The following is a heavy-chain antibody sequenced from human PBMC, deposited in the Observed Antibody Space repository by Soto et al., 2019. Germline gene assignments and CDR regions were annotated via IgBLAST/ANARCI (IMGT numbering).Heavy chain of an antibody. V-gene: IGHV1-3*04. CDR2: INTANGNT. CDR3: ARETPESADDY. D-gene: IGHD2-2*01. J-gene: IGHJ4*02. CDR1: GYTFISYE. Sequence: QVQLVQSGAEVKKPGASVKVPCKASGYTFISYEIQWVRQAPGQRLEWVGWINTANGNTAYAENFLGRATITSDTAASTVYMELRSLTSEDTAVYYCARETPESADDYWGQGTLVTVSS.